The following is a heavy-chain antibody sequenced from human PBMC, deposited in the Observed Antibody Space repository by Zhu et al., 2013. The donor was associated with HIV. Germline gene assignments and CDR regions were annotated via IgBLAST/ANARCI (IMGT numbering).Heavy chain of an antibody. CDR1: GHTVSLND. D-gene: IGHD3-10*01. CDR2: INPSDGKT. J-gene: IGHJ4*02. Sequence: QVHLVQSGTEVRKPGASVKISCKPFGHTVSLNDIHWVRQAPGHGLEWMGRINPSDGKTTYAQMFQDRLNVTRDTSTGIIYMELSRLRDEDKGLYFCARVSIDKFGDFGSFESWGQGTQVAVS. V-gene: IGHV1-46*01. CDR3: ARVSIDKFGDFGSFES.